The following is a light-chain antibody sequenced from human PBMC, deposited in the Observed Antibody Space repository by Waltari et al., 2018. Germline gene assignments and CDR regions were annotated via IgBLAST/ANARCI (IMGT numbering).Light chain of an antibody. V-gene: IGLV2-14*01. CDR3: SSYTSSSTRV. CDR1: SSDGGGSES. J-gene: IGLJ1*01. Sequence: QSALTQPASVSGSPGQSITISCTGPSSDGGGSESVAWYQQHPGKAPKLMIYEVSTRPSGVSNRFSGSKSGNTASLTISGLQAEDEADYYCSSYTSSSTRVFGTGTKVTVL. CDR2: EVS.